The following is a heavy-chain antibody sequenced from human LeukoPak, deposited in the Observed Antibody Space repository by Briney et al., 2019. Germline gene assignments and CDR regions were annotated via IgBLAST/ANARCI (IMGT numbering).Heavy chain of an antibody. CDR1: GFTFSSYG. CDR2: ISYDGSNK. D-gene: IGHD1-26*01. V-gene: IGHV3-30*18. Sequence: GGSLRLSCAASGFTFSSYGMHWVRQAPGKWLEWVAVISYDGSNKYYADSVKGRFTISRDNSKNTLYLQVNSLRAEDTAVYYCAKDAGGATRTLDYWGQGTLVTVSS. J-gene: IGHJ4*02. CDR3: AKDAGGATRTLDY.